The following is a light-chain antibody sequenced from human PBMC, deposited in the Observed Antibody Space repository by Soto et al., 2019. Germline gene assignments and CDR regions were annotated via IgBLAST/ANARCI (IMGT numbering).Light chain of an antibody. V-gene: IGLV2-14*03. Sequence: QSALTQPASVFGSPGQSITISCTGTSSDVGGYNYVSWYQQHPGKAPEVMIYDVSNRPSGVSNRFSGSKSGNTASLTISGLQAEDEADYYCSSYTSSSTQVFGTGTKVTVL. CDR1: SSDVGGYNY. CDR2: DVS. J-gene: IGLJ1*01. CDR3: SSYTSSSTQV.